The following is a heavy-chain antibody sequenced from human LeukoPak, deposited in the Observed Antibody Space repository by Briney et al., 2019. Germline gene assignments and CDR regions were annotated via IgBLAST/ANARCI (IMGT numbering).Heavy chain of an antibody. CDR3: ARDYGDYDYYYYYGMDV. V-gene: IGHV1-18*01. J-gene: IGHJ6*02. CDR2: ISAYNGNT. Sequence: GASVKVSCKASGYTLTSTGICWVRQAPGQGLEWMGWISAYNGNTNYAQKLQGRVTMTTDTSTSTAYMELRSLRSDDTAVYYCARDYGDYDYYYYYGMDVWGQGTTVTVSS. CDR1: GYTLTSTG. D-gene: IGHD4-17*01.